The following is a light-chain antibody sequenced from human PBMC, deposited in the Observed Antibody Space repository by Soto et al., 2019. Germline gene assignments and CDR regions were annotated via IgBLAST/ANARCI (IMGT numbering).Light chain of an antibody. CDR3: QQYGRSPLT. CDR1: QSVSSNY. V-gene: IGKV3-20*01. CDR2: GAS. J-gene: IGKJ4*01. Sequence: ENVLTQSPGTLSLSPGDRATLSCRASQSVSSNYLAWYQQQPGQAPRLLIYGASSRATGIPDRFSGSGSGTDFTLTISRLEPEDFVVYYCQQYGRSPLTFGGGTKVEIK.